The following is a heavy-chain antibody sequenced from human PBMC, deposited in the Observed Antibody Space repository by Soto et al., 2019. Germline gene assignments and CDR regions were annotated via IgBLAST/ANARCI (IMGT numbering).Heavy chain of an antibody. CDR2: IVVGSGNT. D-gene: IGHD3-3*01. CDR1: GFTFTSSA. V-gene: IGHV1-58*01. J-gene: IGHJ3*02. Sequence: SVTVYCQASGFTFTSSAVQWVRQARGQRLEWIGWIVVGSGNTNYAQKFQERVTITRDMSTSTAYMELNSLRSEDTAVYYCAADLDFWSGYRRGAFDIWGQGTMVTVSS. CDR3: AADLDFWSGYRRGAFDI.